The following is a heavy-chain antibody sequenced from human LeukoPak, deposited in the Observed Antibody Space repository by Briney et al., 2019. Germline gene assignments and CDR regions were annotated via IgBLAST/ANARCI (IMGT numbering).Heavy chain of an antibody. V-gene: IGHV4-59*11. D-gene: IGHD1-1*01. Sequence: SETLSLTCIVSGGSNSSHYWSWIRQPPGKGLEWIGYIYYSGSTNYNASLKSRVTISVDTSRNQISLKLSSVTAADTAVYYCARTAGRNYYYHGMDVWGQGTTVTVSS. CDR2: IYYSGST. J-gene: IGHJ6*02. CDR3: ARTAGRNYYYHGMDV. CDR1: GGSNSSHY.